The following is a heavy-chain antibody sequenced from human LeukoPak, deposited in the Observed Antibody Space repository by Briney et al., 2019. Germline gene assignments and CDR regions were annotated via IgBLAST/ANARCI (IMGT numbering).Heavy chain of an antibody. J-gene: IGHJ4*02. D-gene: IGHD2-2*01. V-gene: IGHV3-23*01. CDR3: ARGETYCSSSSCFFTK. CDR1: GFTFSSYA. CDR2: ISGSGGST. Sequence: GGSLRLSCAASGFTFSSYAMSWVRQAPGKGLEWVSAISGSGGSTYYADSVKGRFTISRDNAKNSLYVQMNSLRAEDTAVYYCARGETYCSSSSCFFTKWGQGTLVTVSS.